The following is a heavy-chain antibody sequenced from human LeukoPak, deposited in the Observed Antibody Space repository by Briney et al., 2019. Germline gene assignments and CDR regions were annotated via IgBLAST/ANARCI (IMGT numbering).Heavy chain of an antibody. CDR3: ARGRVSSSTYYSTYYYYFYMDV. J-gene: IGHJ6*03. Sequence: SETLSLTCTVSGGSISTSNYYWGWIRQPPGKGLEWIGYIYYSGSTNYNPSLKSRVTISVDTSKNQFSLKLSSVTAADTAVYFCARGRVSSSTYYSTYYYYFYMDVWGKGTTVIVSS. D-gene: IGHD4-11*01. CDR1: GGSISTSNYY. CDR2: IYYSGST. V-gene: IGHV4-61*05.